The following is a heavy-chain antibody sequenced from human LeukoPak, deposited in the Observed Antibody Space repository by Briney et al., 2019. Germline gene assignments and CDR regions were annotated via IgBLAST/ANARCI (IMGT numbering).Heavy chain of an antibody. J-gene: IGHJ4*02. D-gene: IGHD4-17*01. CDR2: IGGTHSNI. Sequence: GSLRLSCAASGFTFSIHSMNWVRQAPGKGLEWVSYIGGTHSNIYYADSVKGRFTISRDDAKNSLYLQMNSLRDEDTAVYYCARDRDYAFDSWGQGTLVTVSS. V-gene: IGHV3-48*02. CDR3: ARDRDYAFDS. CDR1: GFTFSIHS.